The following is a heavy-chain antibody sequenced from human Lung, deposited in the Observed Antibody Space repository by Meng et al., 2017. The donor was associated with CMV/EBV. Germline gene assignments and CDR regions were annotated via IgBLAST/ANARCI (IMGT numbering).Heavy chain of an antibody. CDR1: GGSITSYY. CDR2: MYYSRDA. J-gene: IGHJ6*02. Sequence: SXTVSGGSITSYYWSWIRQPPGKGLEWIAYMYYSRDASYNPSLRSRVTVSVDTSKSQFSLQLSSVTAADTAVYYCARDWQGGAEPYGMDVWGQGTXVTVSS. V-gene: IGHV4-59*01. CDR3: ARDWQGGAEPYGMDV. D-gene: IGHD1-14*01.